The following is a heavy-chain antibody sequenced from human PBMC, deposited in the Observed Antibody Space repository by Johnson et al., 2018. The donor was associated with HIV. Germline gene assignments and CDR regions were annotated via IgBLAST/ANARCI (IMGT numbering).Heavy chain of an antibody. CDR1: GFTFSSYW. Sequence: QVQLVESGGGLVQPGGSLRLSCAASGFTFSSYWMSWVRQAPGKGLEWVAFIRYDGSNKYYADSVKGRFTISRDNSKNTLYLQMNSLRAEDTAVYYCPVDTEAFDIWGQGTMVTVSS. V-gene: IGHV3-30*02. J-gene: IGHJ3*02. CDR2: IRYDGSNK. D-gene: IGHD1-14*01. CDR3: PVDTEAFDI.